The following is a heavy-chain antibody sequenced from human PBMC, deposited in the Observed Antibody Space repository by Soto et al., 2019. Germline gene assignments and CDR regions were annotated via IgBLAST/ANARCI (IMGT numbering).Heavy chain of an antibody. Sequence: RASVKVSCKASGYTFTNYGISWVRQAPGQGLEWMGWINTYNGNTNHAQKLQGRVTMTTDTSTSTAYMELRSLRSDDTAVYYCARGVGSGTYYNQYNWFDPWGQGTLVTV. CDR1: GYTFTNYG. J-gene: IGHJ5*02. V-gene: IGHV1-18*01. D-gene: IGHD3-10*01. CDR2: INTYNGNT. CDR3: ARGVGSGTYYNQYNWFDP.